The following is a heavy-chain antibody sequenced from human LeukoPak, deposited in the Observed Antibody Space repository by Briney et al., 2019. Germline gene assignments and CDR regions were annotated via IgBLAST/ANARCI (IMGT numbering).Heavy chain of an antibody. V-gene: IGHV3-23*01. CDR3: AKIFLTFGGVLDAFDI. CDR2: ISGGGGST. CDR1: GFTFSSYA. D-gene: IGHD3-16*01. J-gene: IGHJ3*02. Sequence: GGSLRLSCAASGFTFSSYAMSWVRQAPGKGLEWVSAISGGGGSTYYADSVKGRFTISRDNSKNTLYLQMNSLRAEDTAVYYCAKIFLTFGGVLDAFDIWGQGTMVTVSS.